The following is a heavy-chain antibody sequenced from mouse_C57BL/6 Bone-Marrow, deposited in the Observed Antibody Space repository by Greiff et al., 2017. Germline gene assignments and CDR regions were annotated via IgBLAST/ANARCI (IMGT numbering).Heavy chain of an antibody. CDR1: GYTFTSYG. CDR2: IYPRSGNT. CDR3: ARKGSYDGYYEAAY. V-gene: IGHV1-81*01. J-gene: IGHJ3*01. Sequence: GYTFTSYGISWVKQRTGQGLEWIGEIYPRSGNTYYNEKFKGKATLTAEKSSSTAYMELRSLTSEDSAVYFCARKGSYDGYYEAAYWGQGTLVTVSA. D-gene: IGHD2-3*01.